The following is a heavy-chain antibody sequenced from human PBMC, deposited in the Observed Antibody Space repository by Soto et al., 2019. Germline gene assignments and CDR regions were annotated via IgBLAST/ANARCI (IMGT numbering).Heavy chain of an antibody. CDR1: GGSISSGDYY. CDR2: IYYSGST. D-gene: IGHD2-2*01. J-gene: IGHJ6*02. Sequence: SETLSLTCTVSGGSISSGDYYWSWIRQPPGKGLEWIGYIYYSGSTSYNASLKSRASISADPSNNQFSLKLHSLTAADTAVYFCGTMPIVVEPAPMDVWGPGTSVTVSS. CDR3: GTMPIVVEPAPMDV. V-gene: IGHV4-30-4*01.